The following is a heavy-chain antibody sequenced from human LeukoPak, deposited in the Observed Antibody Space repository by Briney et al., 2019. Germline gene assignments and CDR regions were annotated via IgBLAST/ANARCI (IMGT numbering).Heavy chain of an antibody. V-gene: IGHV3-64D*06. CDR3: VKGLRGYGYYFDY. CDR2: ISSNGGST. Sequence: GGSLRLSCSASVFTFSSSAMHWVRQAPGKGLEYVSGISSNGGSTYYADSVKGRFTISRDNSQNTLYLRMSSLRTDDTAVYYCVKGLRGYGYYFDYWGQGTLVIVSS. CDR1: VFTFSSSA. J-gene: IGHJ4*02. D-gene: IGHD1-1*01.